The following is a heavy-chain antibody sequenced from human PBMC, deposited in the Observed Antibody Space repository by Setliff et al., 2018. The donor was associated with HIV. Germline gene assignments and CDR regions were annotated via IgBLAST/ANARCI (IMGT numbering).Heavy chain of an antibody. V-gene: IGHV1-69*13. D-gene: IGHD3-10*01. J-gene: IGHJ6*03. CDR3: AKAVRGYGSTYYNYYYMDV. CDR2: IIHILGTA. CDR1: GYTFNNFY. Sequence: SVKVSCKASGYTFNNFYLHWLRQAPGEGLEWVGGIIHILGTADYAEKFQGRVTITADEPRSTVYLEVSNLRSEDTAVYYCAKAVRGYGSTYYNYYYMDVWGKGTTVTVSS.